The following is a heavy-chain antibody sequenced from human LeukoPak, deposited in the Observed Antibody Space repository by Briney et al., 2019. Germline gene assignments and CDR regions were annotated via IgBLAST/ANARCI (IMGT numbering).Heavy chain of an antibody. J-gene: IGHJ4*02. V-gene: IGHV3-20*04. CDR1: GFTFDDYG. CDR2: INWIGGST. CDR3: AIEYSSSSPPGY. D-gene: IGHD6-6*01. Sequence: GGSLRLSCAASGFTFDDYGMSWVRQAPGKGLEWVSGINWIGGSTGYADSVKRRFTISRDNAKNSLYLQMNSLRAEDTPLYYCAIEYSSSSPPGYWGQGTLVTVSS.